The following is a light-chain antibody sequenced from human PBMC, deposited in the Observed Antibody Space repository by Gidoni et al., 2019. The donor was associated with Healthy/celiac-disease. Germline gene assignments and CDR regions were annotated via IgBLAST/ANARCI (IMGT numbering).Light chain of an antibody. CDR1: QSVSSSY. V-gene: IGKV3-20*01. CDR2: GAS. CDR3: QQYGKG. J-gene: IGKJ1*01. Sequence: EIVLTQSPGTLSLSPGERATLSCRASQSVSSSYLAWYQQKPGQAPRLLTYGASSRATGIPDRFSGSGSGTDFTLTISRREPEDFAVYYCQQYGKGFGQGTKVEIK.